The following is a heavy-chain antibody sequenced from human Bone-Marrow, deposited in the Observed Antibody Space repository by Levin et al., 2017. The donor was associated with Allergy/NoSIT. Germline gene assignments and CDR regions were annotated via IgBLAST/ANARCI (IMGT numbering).Heavy chain of an antibody. V-gene: IGHV4-34*01. Sequence: SETLSLTCAVYGGSFSGYSWSWIRQPPGKGLEWIGEINHSGSTNYNPSLKSRVTISVDTSKNHFSLKLSSVTAADTAVYYCARGPGITMVRGASWAFDIWGQGTMVTVSS. CDR1: GGSFSGYS. CDR3: ARGPGITMVRGASWAFDI. J-gene: IGHJ3*02. D-gene: IGHD3-10*01. CDR2: INHSGST.